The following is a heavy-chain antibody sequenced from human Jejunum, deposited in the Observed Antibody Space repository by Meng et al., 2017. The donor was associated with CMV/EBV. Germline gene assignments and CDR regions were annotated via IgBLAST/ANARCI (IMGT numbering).Heavy chain of an antibody. CDR2: ISGNTKVT. Sequence: QGELGGSGGGLVKPGGSPKLSCAASEFTFSDYYMSWIRQDPGKGLEWISYISGNTKVTNYADSVKGRFTISRDNAKNSLYLQMSSLRGEDTAVYYCARAGLGHNSFDPWGQGTLVTVSS. V-gene: IGHV3-11*05. CDR1: EFTFSDYY. CDR3: ARAGLGHNSFDP. J-gene: IGHJ5*02. D-gene: IGHD2-15*01.